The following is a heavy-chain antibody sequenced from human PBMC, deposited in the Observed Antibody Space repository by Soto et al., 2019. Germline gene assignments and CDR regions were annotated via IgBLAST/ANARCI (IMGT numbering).Heavy chain of an antibody. Sequence: PGGSLRLSCAASGFTVSSNYMSWVRQAPGKGLEWVSVIYSGGSTYYADSVKGRFTISRDNSKNTLYLQMNSLRAEDTAVYYCARGKGSSYYDYYYMDVWGKGTTVTVSS. CDR2: IYSGGST. CDR3: ARGKGSSYYDYYYMDV. V-gene: IGHV3-66*01. CDR1: GFTVSSNY. J-gene: IGHJ6*03.